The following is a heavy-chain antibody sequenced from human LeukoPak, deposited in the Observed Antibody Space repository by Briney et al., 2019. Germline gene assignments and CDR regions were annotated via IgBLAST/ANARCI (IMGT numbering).Heavy chain of an antibody. D-gene: IGHD2-15*01. V-gene: IGHV3-23*01. Sequence: PGESLRLSCAAAGFSFSNHAMSWVRQAPGKGLEWVSYISGSGGTTYYADSVKGRFTISGDNSKSTLYLLMSSLRVEDTAVYYCAKDRFCSGAGCSDAFDIWGQGTMVTVSS. CDR1: GFSFSNHA. CDR2: ISGSGGTT. CDR3: AKDRFCSGAGCSDAFDI. J-gene: IGHJ3*02.